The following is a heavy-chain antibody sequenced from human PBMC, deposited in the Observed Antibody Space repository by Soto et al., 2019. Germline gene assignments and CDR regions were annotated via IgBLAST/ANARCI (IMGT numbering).Heavy chain of an antibody. CDR1: GYTFTSYG. CDR2: ISAYNGNT. V-gene: IGHV1-18*01. J-gene: IGHJ3*02. CDR3: ARDRSSGWFTYAFDI. D-gene: IGHD6-19*01. Sequence: ASVKVSCKASGYTFTSYGISWVRQAPGQGLEWMGWISAYNGNTNYAQKLQGRVTMTTDTSTSTAYMELRSLRSDDTAVYYCARDRSSGWFTYAFDIWGQGTMVTVSS.